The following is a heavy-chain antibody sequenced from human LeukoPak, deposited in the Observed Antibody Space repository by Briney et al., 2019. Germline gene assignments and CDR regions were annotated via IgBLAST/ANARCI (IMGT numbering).Heavy chain of an antibody. CDR3: VKRLNNYFDY. Sequence: PGGSLRLSCSASGLTFSSYAMHWVRQAPGQGLEFVSGISSNGGSTYYTDPVKGRLTISRDNSKNTVYLQMSSLRPEDTAVYFCVKRLNNYFDYWGQGTLVTVSS. J-gene: IGHJ4*02. CDR2: ISSNGGST. D-gene: IGHD4/OR15-4a*01. V-gene: IGHV3-64D*06. CDR1: GLTFSSYA.